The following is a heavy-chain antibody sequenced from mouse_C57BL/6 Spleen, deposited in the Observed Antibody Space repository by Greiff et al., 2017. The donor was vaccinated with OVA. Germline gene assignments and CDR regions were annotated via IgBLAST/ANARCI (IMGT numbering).Heavy chain of an antibody. CDR3: ASYGSGYGGFAY. J-gene: IGHJ3*01. CDR2: INPNNGGT. D-gene: IGHD3-2*02. CDR1: GYTFTDYY. V-gene: IGHV1-26*01. Sequence: VQLQQSGPELVKPGASVKISCKASGYTFTDYYMNWVKQSHGKSLEWIGDINPNNGGTSYNQKFKGKATLTVDKSSSTAYMELRSLTSADSAVYYCASYGSGYGGFAYWGQGTLVTVAA.